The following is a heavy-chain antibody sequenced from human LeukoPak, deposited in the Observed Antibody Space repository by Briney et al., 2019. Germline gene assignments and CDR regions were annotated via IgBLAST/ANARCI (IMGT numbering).Heavy chain of an antibody. J-gene: IGHJ6*02. CDR3: ARHSGYSYNYGMDV. Sequence: PSETLSLTCTVSGGSISSAGYYWAWIRQPPGKGLEWIGSIYYSGSAYYNPSLKSRVAISVDTSKSQFSLSLSSVTAADTAVYYCARHSGYSYNYGMDVWGQGTTVTVSS. CDR1: GGSISSAGYY. D-gene: IGHD5-18*01. CDR2: IYYSGSA. V-gene: IGHV4-39*01.